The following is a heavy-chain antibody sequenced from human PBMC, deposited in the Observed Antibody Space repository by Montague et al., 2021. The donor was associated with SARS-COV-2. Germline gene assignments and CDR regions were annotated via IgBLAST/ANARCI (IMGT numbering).Heavy chain of an antibody. D-gene: IGHD3-16*01. J-gene: IGHJ4*02. CDR3: ARPRVGCLPDGCDD. V-gene: IGHV4-61*02. CDR1: GASIDTDKYF. CDR2: VYTSGST. Sequence: TLSLTCTVSGASIDTDKYFWSWIRQPPGKGLEWIGRVYTSGSTTYNPSLNSRVTISVDTSKNRVSLNLNSVTAADTAVYYCARPRVGCLPDGCDDWGQGTLVTVSS.